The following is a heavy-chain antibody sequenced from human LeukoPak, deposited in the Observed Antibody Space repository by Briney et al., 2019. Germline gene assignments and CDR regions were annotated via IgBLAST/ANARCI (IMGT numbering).Heavy chain of an antibody. CDR1: GFTFDDYA. V-gene: IGHV3-43*02. J-gene: IGHJ4*02. CDR2: ISGDGGST. Sequence: GALRLSCAASGFTFDDYAMHWFRQAPGKGLEWVSLISGDGGSTYYADSVKGRFTISRDNSKNSLYLQMNSLRTEDTALYYCAKGMIDIVVVPAASTLVGWGQGTLVTVSS. D-gene: IGHD2-2*01. CDR3: AKGMIDIVVVPAASTLVG.